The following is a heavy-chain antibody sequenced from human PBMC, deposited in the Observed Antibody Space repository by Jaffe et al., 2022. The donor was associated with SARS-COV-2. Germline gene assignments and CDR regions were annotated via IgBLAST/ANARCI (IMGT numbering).Heavy chain of an antibody. Sequence: QVQLQQWGAGLLKPSETLSLTCAVYGGSFSGYYWSWIRQPPGKGLEWIGEINHSGSTNYNPSLKSRVTISVDTSKNQFSLKLSSVTAADTAVYYCARGQVVWGSSNFQHWGQGTLVTVSS. V-gene: IGHV4-34*01. CDR1: GGSFSGYY. J-gene: IGHJ1*01. CDR2: INHSGST. D-gene: IGHD3-16*01. CDR3: ARGQVVWGSSNFQH.